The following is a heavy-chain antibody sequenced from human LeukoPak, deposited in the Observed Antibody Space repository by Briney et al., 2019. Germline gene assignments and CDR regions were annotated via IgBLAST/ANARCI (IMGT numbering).Heavy chain of an antibody. CDR1: GFTFSSYN. V-gene: IGHV3-30*03. Sequence: PGGSLRLSCAASGFTFSSYNMNWVRQAPGKGLEWVAVISYDGSNKYYADSVKGRFTVSRDNSKNTLYLQVNSLRVEDTAVYYCGRGILEPGKTLTYWGQGSLITVSS. CDR2: ISYDGSNK. J-gene: IGHJ4*02. D-gene: IGHD1-14*01. CDR3: GRGILEPGKTLTY.